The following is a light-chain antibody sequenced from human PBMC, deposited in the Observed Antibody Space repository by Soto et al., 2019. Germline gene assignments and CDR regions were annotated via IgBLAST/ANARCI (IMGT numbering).Light chain of an antibody. Sequence: QSALTQPPSASGSPGQSVTISCTGTSSHVGGYNYVSWYQQHPGKAPKLMIYEVSKRPSGVPDRFSGSKSGNTASLTVSGLQAEDEADYYCSSYAGSHNDVVFGGGTKVTVL. J-gene: IGLJ2*01. CDR3: SSYAGSHNDVV. CDR1: SSHVGGYNY. V-gene: IGLV2-8*01. CDR2: EVS.